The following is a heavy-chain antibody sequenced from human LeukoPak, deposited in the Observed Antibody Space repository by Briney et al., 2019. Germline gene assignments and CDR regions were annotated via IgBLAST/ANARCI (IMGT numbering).Heavy chain of an antibody. CDR1: GFTFSSYG. D-gene: IGHD3-3*01. CDR3: AKKRDRFGVVISHLGY. J-gene: IGHJ4*02. Sequence: GGSLRLSCAASGFTFSSYGIHWVRQAPGKGLEWVAFIRYDGSNKYYADSVKGRFTISRDNSKNTLYLQMNSLRAEDTAVYYCAKKRDRFGVVISHLGYWGQGTLVTVSS. CDR2: IRYDGSNK. V-gene: IGHV3-30*02.